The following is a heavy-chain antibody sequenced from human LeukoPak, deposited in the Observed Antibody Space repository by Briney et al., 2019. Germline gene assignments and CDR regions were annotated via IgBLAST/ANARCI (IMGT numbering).Heavy chain of an antibody. CDR3: ARDRTYSGNDYYYYYYMDV. CDR1: GYTFTGYF. J-gene: IGHJ6*03. D-gene: IGHD1-26*01. Sequence: ASVKVSCKASGYTFTGYFMRWVRQAPGQGLEWMGWINPNSGGTNFAQKFQGRVTMTRDTSISTAYMELSRLRSDDTAVYYCARDRTYSGNDYYYYYYMDVWGKGTTVTVSS. CDR2: INPNSGGT. V-gene: IGHV1-2*02.